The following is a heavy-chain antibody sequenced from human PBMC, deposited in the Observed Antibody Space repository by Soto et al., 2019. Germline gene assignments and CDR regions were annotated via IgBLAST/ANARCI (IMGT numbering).Heavy chain of an antibody. CDR3: ARDTQQLVRSLSWFDP. CDR2: IIPIFGTA. D-gene: IGHD6-13*01. V-gene: IGHV1-69*01. Sequence: QVQLVQSGAEVKKPGSSVKVSCKASGGTLSSYAISWVRQAPGQGLEWMGGIIPIFGTANYAQKFQGRVTITADESTSPAYMELSSLRSEDTAVYYCARDTQQLVRSLSWFDPWGQGTLVTVSS. J-gene: IGHJ5*02. CDR1: GGTLSSYA.